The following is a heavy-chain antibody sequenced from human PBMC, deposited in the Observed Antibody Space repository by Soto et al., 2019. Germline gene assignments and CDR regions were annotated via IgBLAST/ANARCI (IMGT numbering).Heavy chain of an antibody. CDR3: ARDKEGRDIVLVPAAPYGMDV. Sequence: QVQLVQSGAEVKKPGSSVKVSCKASGGTFSSYAISWVRQAPGQGLEWMGGIIPIFGTANYAQKFQGRVTFTADESTSTAYMELSSLRYEDTAVYYCARDKEGRDIVLVPAAPYGMDVWGQGTTVTVSS. D-gene: IGHD2-2*01. CDR1: GGTFSSYA. CDR2: IIPIFGTA. V-gene: IGHV1-69*12. J-gene: IGHJ6*02.